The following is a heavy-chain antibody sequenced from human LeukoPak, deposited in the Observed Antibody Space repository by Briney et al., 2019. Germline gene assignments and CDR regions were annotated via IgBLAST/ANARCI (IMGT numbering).Heavy chain of an antibody. CDR1: GGTFSSYA. CDR3: VVSGGWYGV. Sequence: PVTVSCTASGGTFSSYAISWVRQAPGQGLQWMGEIIPLFGTRNYAQKFQGRLTITADESTTTAYMDLSSLTSEDTAVYYCVVSGGWYGVWGQGTLVTVSS. D-gene: IGHD6-19*01. V-gene: IGHV1-69*13. CDR2: IIPLFGTR. J-gene: IGHJ4*02.